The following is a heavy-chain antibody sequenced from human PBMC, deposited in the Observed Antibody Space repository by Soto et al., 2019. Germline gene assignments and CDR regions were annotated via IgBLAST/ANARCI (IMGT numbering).Heavy chain of an antibody. V-gene: IGHV4-31*03. CDR3: ARANSDGYNSLDY. CDR2: IYYSGST. D-gene: IGHD5-18*01. J-gene: IGHJ4*02. CDR1: GGSISSGGYY. Sequence: QVQLQESGPGLVKPSQTLSLTCTVSGGSISSGGYYWSWIRQHPGKGLEWIGYIYYSGSTYYNPSLKRRVTLSLDTSKNQSSLKLSPVTAAETAVYYCARANSDGYNSLDYWGQGTLVTVSS.